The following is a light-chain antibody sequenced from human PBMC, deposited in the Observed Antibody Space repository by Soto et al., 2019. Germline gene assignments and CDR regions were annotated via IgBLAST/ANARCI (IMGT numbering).Light chain of an antibody. V-gene: IGKV1-5*03. J-gene: IGKJ1*01. CDR1: QNIDNW. CDR3: QQYYTNSQAS. CDR2: KAS. Sequence: DVQMTQSPSTLSASVGDRVTITCRASQNIDNWLAWYQQKLGKAPKLLTYKASNLETGVPSRFSGSGSGTEFSLTISNLEPDDFVTYHCQQYYTNSQASFGQGTKVEI.